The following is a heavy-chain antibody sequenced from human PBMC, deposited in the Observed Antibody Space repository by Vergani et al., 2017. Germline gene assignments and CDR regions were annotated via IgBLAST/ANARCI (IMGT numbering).Heavy chain of an antibody. CDR2: ISFDGTNE. CDR1: GCALNRHA. V-gene: IGHV3-30-3*01. D-gene: IGHD2-2*02. J-gene: IGHJ6*04. CDR3: VRDRGLCAGGRCYTEAWDY. Sequence: QVQLVESGGGVVQPGTSLRLSCVVSGCALNRHAMYWVRQAPGKGLEWVVGISFDGTNEYYPDLVKGRFTIARDIAKNTLYLQVRSLRLEDTGVYHCVRDRGLCAGGRCYTEAWDYWGKGKTVVVSS.